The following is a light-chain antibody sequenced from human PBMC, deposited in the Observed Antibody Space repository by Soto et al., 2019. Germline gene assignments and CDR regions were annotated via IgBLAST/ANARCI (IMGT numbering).Light chain of an antibody. Sequence: EIVLTQSPGILSLSPGERATLSCRASQSVSNDFLAWYQQKPGQAPRLLIYGTSSRATGIPDRFSGSGSGTDFTLTISGLEPEDFAVYSCQQYGSSPTFGGGTKVDI. CDR3: QQYGSSPT. CDR2: GTS. J-gene: IGKJ4*01. V-gene: IGKV3-20*01. CDR1: QSVSNDF.